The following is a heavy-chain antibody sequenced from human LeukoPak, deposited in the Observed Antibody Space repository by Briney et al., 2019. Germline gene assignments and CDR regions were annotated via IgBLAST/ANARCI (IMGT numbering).Heavy chain of an antibody. J-gene: IGHJ4*02. CDR2: ITSNGGST. CDR3: VKSYSSSWYWGFDY. Sequence: GGSLRLSCSVSGFTFSNYTMHWVRQAPGKGLEYVSAITSNGGSTYHADSVKGRFTISRDNSKDTLYLQMSSLRTEDTAVYYCVKSYSSSWYWGFDYWGQGTLVTVSS. CDR1: GFTFSNYT. V-gene: IGHV3-64D*09. D-gene: IGHD6-13*01.